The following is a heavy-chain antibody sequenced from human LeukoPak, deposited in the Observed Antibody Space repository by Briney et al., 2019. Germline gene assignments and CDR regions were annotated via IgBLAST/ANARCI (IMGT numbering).Heavy chain of an antibody. CDR1: GYTFTSYA. V-gene: IGHV1-3*01. CDR3: ARSRITMVRGALVY. D-gene: IGHD3-10*01. J-gene: IGHJ4*02. Sequence: ASVKVSCLASGYTFTSYAMHWVRQAPGQRLEWMGWINAGNGNTKYSQKFQGGVTITRDTSASTAYMELSSLRSEDTAVYYCARSRITMVRGALVYWGQGTLVTVSS. CDR2: INAGNGNT.